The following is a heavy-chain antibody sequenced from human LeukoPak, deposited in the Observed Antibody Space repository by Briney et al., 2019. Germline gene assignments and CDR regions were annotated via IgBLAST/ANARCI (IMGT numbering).Heavy chain of an antibody. CDR1: GFTFSSNA. CDR2: IKGGGGDP. J-gene: IGHJ4*02. V-gene: IGHV3-23*01. Sequence: GGSLRLSCAASGFTFSSNAMGWVRQAPGKALEWVSSIKGGGGDPFYADSVKGRFTISRENSKNTLFLQLNSLRAEDTAVYYCAKGGHDFNPFYWWGQGTLVTVSS. D-gene: IGHD2-21*02. CDR3: AKGGHDFNPFYW.